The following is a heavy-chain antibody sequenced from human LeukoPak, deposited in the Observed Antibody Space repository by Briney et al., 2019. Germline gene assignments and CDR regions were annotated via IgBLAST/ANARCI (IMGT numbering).Heavy chain of an antibody. CDR2: IYTSGST. J-gene: IGHJ4*02. CDR3: ARSSTGRFLEWSPDY. Sequence: VSGGXISSYXWSWIRQPAGXXXEWIGRIYTSGSTNYNPSLKSRVTISVDTSKNQFSLKLSSVTAADTAVYYCARSSTGRFLEWSPDYWGQGTLVTVSS. V-gene: IGHV4-4*07. D-gene: IGHD3-3*01. CDR1: GGXISSYX.